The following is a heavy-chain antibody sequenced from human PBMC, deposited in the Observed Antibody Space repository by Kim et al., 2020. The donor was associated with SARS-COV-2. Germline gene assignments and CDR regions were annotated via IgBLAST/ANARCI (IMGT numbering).Heavy chain of an antibody. Sequence: GWSLRLSCAASGFTFSSYTLHWVRQAPGKGLEWVSYISSTGNTIMYADAVKGRFTISRDNAKNAVYLQMNSLRVEDFAVYYCARATDSSGWYTTGYYGM. CDR3: ARATDSSGWYTTGYYGM. CDR2: ISSTGNTI. D-gene: IGHD6-19*01. J-gene: IGHJ6*01. CDR1: GFTFSSYT. V-gene: IGHV3-48*04.